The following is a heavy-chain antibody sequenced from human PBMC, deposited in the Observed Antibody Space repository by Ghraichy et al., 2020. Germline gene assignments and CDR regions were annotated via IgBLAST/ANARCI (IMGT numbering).Heavy chain of an antibody. CDR1: GFTFSSYG. D-gene: IGHD6-13*01. V-gene: IGHV3-33*01. CDR2: IWYDGSNK. J-gene: IGHJ4*02. CDR3: ARGWGSSSWSQNDY. Sequence: GGSLRLSCAASGFTFSSYGMHWVRQAPGKGLEWVAVIWYDGSNKYYADSVKGRFTISRDNSKNTLYLQMNSLRAEDTAVYYCARGWGSSSWSQNDYWGQGTLVTVSS.